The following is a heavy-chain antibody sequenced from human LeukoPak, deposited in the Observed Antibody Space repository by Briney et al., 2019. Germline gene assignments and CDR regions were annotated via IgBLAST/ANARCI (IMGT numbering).Heavy chain of an antibody. D-gene: IGHD3-22*01. CDR1: GFTFSNYA. J-gene: IGHJ3*02. V-gene: IGHV3-23*01. Sequence: GGSLRLSCAASGFTFSNYAMTWVRQAPGKGLEWVSAIGNSGTSTYFADSVKGRFTISRDNSKNTLFLQMNSLRAEDTAVYYCAKDRRPTYYSDSSGYYFRDAVDIWGQGTMVTVSS. CDR2: IGNSGTST. CDR3: AKDRRPTYYSDSSGYYFRDAVDI.